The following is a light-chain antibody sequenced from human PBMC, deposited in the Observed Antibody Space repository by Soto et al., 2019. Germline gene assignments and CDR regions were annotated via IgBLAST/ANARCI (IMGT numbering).Light chain of an antibody. J-gene: IGLJ2*01. V-gene: IGLV2-14*03. CDR3: QSYDSSLSGSVV. CDR2: DVS. CDR1: NNDVGAYNY. Sequence: QSALTQPASVSGSPGQSITISCSGSNNDVGAYNYVSWYQQHPGKAPKTMIYDVSNRPSGVSNRFSGSKSGNTASLTISGLQAEDEADYYCQSYDSSLSGSVVFGGGTKLTVL.